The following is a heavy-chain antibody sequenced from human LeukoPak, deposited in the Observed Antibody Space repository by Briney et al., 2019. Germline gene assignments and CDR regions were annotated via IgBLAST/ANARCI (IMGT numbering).Heavy chain of an antibody. Sequence: PGGSLRLSCAAPGFTFSSYAMASVRQAPGKGLEWVSTISSSGAYTYYADTVKVRIAISRDSSKNLLYLQMNSLKAEDTAIYSCAKDIGPDYGDYLDYWGQGTLVTVSS. V-gene: IGHV3-23*01. D-gene: IGHD4-17*01. CDR2: ISSSGAYT. CDR1: GFTFSSYA. J-gene: IGHJ4*02. CDR3: AKDIGPDYGDYLDY.